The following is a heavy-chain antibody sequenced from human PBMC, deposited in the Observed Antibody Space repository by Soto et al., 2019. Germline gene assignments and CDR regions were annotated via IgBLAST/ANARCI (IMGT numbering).Heavy chain of an antibody. J-gene: IGHJ4*02. V-gene: IGHV3-7*01. D-gene: IGHD6-19*01. Sequence: PASGFTFSSYWMSWVRQAPGKGLEWVANIKQDGSEKFYVDSVKGRFTISRDNAKNSLYLQMNSLRAEDTAVYYCARGTGAAVAADYCGQGTLVNVS. CDR2: IKQDGSEK. CDR1: GFTFSSYW. CDR3: ARGTGAAVAADY.